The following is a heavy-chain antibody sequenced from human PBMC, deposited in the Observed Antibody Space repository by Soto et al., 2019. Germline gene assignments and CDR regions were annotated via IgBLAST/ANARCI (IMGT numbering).Heavy chain of an antibody. CDR1: GGSLDSGAFA. J-gene: IGHJ4*02. CDR2: VTHSGTA. V-gene: IGHV4-30-2*01. D-gene: IGHD3-16*01. Sequence: TLSLTCAVSGGSLDSGAFALSWIRQPPGKGLEWIGYVTHSGTAYSIPSLNGRITLSVDSYQTQFSLKMTSVTASYSAFYYCARIHWAQSTLDYWGRGILGTVSS. CDR3: ARIHWAQSTLDY.